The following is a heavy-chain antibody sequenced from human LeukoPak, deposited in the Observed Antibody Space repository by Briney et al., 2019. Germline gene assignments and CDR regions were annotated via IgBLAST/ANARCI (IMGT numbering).Heavy chain of an antibody. CDR3: SKESRPRTADYDSSGYYYGGVDY. CDR2: ISGSGGST. Sequence: GGSLRLSCAASGFTFSSYAMSWVRQAPGKGLEWVSAISGSGGSTYYADSVKGRFTISRDNSKNTLYLQMNRRRGEDTSLYFGSKESRPRTADYDSSGYYYGGVDYWGQGTPVTVSS. CDR1: GFTFSSYA. D-gene: IGHD3-22*01. V-gene: IGHV3-23*01. J-gene: IGHJ4*02.